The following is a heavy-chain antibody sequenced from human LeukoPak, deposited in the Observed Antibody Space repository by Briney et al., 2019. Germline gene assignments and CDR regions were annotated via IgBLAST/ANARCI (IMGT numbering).Heavy chain of an antibody. J-gene: IGHJ3*02. V-gene: IGHV3-7*05. CDR3: SRGGSYALDAFDI. CDR1: GFTFSGYW. CDR2: IEQEGSEK. Sequence: GGSLRLSCAASGFTFSGYWMSWVRQAPGKGLEWVANIEQEGSEKNYVDSVKGRFTISRDNAKNSLSLQMSSLRAEDTAVYYCSRGGSYALDAFDIWGQGTMVTVSS. D-gene: IGHD3-16*01.